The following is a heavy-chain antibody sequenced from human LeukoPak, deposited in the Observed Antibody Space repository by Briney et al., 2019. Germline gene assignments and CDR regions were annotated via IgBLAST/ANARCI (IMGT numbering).Heavy chain of an antibody. V-gene: IGHV3-7*01. CDR1: GFTFSSYW. D-gene: IGHD6-19*01. J-gene: IGHJ3*02. CDR3: ARVGWQWLVRDAFDI. Sequence: GGSLRLSCAASGFTFSSYWMSWVRQAPGKGLEWVANIKQDGSEKYYVDSVKGRFTISRDNAKNSLYLQMNSLRAEDTAVYYCARVGWQWLVRDAFDIWGQGTMVTVSS. CDR2: IKQDGSEK.